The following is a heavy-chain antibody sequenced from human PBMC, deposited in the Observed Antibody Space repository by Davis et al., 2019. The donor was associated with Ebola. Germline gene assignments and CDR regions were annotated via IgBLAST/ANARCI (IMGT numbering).Heavy chain of an antibody. CDR3: ARGAGYSGTWYNWFDP. Sequence: SETLSLTCTVSGGSITSYYWNWIRQSPGKGLEWIGYIDYSGSTNYNPSLKSRVTISADTSKNQFSLKLTSVTAADTAVYYCARGAGYSGTWYNWFDPWGQGTLVIVSS. D-gene: IGHD6-13*01. V-gene: IGHV4-59*12. CDR1: GGSITSYY. J-gene: IGHJ5*02. CDR2: IDYSGST.